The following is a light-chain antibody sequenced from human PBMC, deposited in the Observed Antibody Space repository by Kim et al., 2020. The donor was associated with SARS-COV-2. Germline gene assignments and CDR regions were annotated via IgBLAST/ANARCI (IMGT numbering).Light chain of an antibody. J-gene: IGKJ1*01. CDR3: QQYDTDLWT. Sequence: PSLGDRITITCRASQSISSWLAWYQQKPGNAPKLLIYKASTLQSGVPSRFSGSGSETEFTLTISSLQPDDFATYYCQQYDTDLWTFGQGTKVDIK. CDR1: QSISSW. CDR2: KAS. V-gene: IGKV1-5*03.